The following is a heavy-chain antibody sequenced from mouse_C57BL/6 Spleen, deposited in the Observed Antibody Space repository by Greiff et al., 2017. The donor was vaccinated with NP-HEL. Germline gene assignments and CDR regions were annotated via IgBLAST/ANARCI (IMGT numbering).Heavy chain of an antibody. CDR3: ARGGSSTTRDAMDY. V-gene: IGHV1-54*01. D-gene: IGHD1-1*01. CDR2: INPGSGGT. CDR1: GYAFTNYL. J-gene: IGHJ4*01. Sequence: QVQLQQSGAELVRPGTSVKVSCKASGYAFTNYLIEWVKQRPGQGLEWIGVINPGSGGTNYNEKFKGKATLTADKSSSTAYMQLSSLTSEDSAVYFCARGGSSTTRDAMDYWGQGTSVTVSS.